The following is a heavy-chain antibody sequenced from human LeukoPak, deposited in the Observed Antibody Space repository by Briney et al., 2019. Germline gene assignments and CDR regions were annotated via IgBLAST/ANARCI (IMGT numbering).Heavy chain of an antibody. J-gene: IGHJ3*02. CDR2: ISAYNGNT. D-gene: IGHD1-26*01. V-gene: IGHV1-18*01. CDR1: GYTLIRYG. Sequence: ASVKVSCKASGYTLIRYGISWVRQAPGQGLEWMGWISAYNGNTNYAQKFQGRAAMTTDTSTSTAYMELRSLRSDDTAVYYCARENSGSLRPHGFDIWGQGTMVTVSS. CDR3: ARENSGSLRPHGFDI.